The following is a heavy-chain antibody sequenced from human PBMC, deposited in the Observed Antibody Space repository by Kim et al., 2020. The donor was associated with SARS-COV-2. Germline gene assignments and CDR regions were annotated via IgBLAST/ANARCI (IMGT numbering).Heavy chain of an antibody. CDR1: GGSISSGGYS. J-gene: IGHJ5*02. CDR3: ARGSGPRGSGSYYNVVMVFDP. CDR2: IYHSGST. D-gene: IGHD3-10*01. Sequence: SETLSLTCAVSGGSISSGGYSWSWIRQPPGKGLEWIGYIYHSGSTYYNPSLKSRVTISVDRSKNQFSLKLSSVTAADTAVYYCARGSGPRGSGSYYNVVMVFDPWGQGTLVTVSS. V-gene: IGHV4-30-2*01.